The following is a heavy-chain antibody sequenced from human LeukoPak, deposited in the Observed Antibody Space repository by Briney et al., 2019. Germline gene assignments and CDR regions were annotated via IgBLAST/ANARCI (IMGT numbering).Heavy chain of an antibody. CDR1: GYTFTGYY. Sequence: ASVKVSCKASGYTFTGYYMHWVRQAPGQGLEWMGWINPNSGGTNYAQKFQGRVTMTRDTSISTAYMELNRLRSDDTAVYYCARDGDYYDSSGFFDYWGQGTLVTVSS. CDR2: INPNSGGT. CDR3: ARDGDYYDSSGFFDY. V-gene: IGHV1-2*02. D-gene: IGHD3-22*01. J-gene: IGHJ4*02.